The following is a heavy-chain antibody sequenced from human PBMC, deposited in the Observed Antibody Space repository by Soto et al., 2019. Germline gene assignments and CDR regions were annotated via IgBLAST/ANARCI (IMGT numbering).Heavy chain of an antibody. V-gene: IGHV5-51*01. D-gene: IGHD6-19*01. CDR2: IYPGDSDT. Sequence: GESLKISCKGSGYSFTSYWIGWVRQMPGKGLEWMGIIYPGDSDTRYSPSFQGQVTISADKSISTAYLQWSSLKASDTAMYYCARRAYSSAQPGAFDPWGQGKTVNVSS. CDR3: ARRAYSSAQPGAFDP. CDR1: GYSFTSYW. J-gene: IGHJ3*01.